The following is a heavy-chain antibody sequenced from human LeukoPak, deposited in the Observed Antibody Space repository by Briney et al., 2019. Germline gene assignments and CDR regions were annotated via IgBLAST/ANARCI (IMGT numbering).Heavy chain of an antibody. J-gene: IGHJ4*02. CDR2: INHSGST. V-gene: IGHV4-34*01. Sequence: SETLSLTCAVYGGSFSGYYWSWIRQPPGKGLEWIGEINHSGSTNYNPSLKSRVTISVDTSKNQFSLKLSSVTAADTAGYYCARWRVIAAAGIDYWGQGTLVTVSS. CDR3: ARWRVIAAAGIDY. CDR1: GGSFSGYY. D-gene: IGHD6-13*01.